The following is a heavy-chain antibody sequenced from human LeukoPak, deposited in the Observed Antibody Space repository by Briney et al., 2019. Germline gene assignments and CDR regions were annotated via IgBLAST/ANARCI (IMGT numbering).Heavy chain of an antibody. V-gene: IGHV3-48*03. CDR3: ARVGLWFGETFDY. Sequence: GGSLRLSCAASGFTFSDYEMNWVRQAPGKGLEWVSYISSSGSTIYYADSVKGRFTISRDNAKNSLYLQMNSLRAEDTAVYYCARVGLWFGETFDYWGQGTLVTVSS. CDR2: ISSSGSTI. D-gene: IGHD3-10*01. J-gene: IGHJ4*02. CDR1: GFTFSDYE.